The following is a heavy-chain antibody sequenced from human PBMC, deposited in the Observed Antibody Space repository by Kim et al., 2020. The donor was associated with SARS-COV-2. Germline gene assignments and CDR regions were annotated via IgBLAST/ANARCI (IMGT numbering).Heavy chain of an antibody. V-gene: IGHV1-18*01. CDR3: ARGASWYVTHYPNLDY. CDR2: ISTYNGNT. CDR1: GYTFTSYG. Sequence: ASVKVSCKASGYTFTSYGISWVRQAPGQGLEWMGWISTYNGNTNCAQKLQGRVTMTTDTSTSTAYMELTSLRSDDTAVYYCARGASWYVTHYPNLDYWGQGTLVTVSS. D-gene: IGHD6-13*01. J-gene: IGHJ4*02.